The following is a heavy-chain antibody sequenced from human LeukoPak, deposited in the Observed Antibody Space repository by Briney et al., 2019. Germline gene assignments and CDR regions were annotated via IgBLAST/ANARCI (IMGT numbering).Heavy chain of an antibody. CDR3: AKDRCSNGVGCYYYYMDV. Sequence: GGSLRLSCAASEFSVGSNYMTWVRQAPGKGLEWVSLIYSGGSPYYADSVKGRFTTSRDSSKNILYLQMNSLRAEDTAVYYCAKDRCSNGVGCYYYYMDVWGKGTTVTISS. CDR1: EFSVGSNY. V-gene: IGHV3-66*01. D-gene: IGHD2-8*01. J-gene: IGHJ6*03. CDR2: IYSGGSP.